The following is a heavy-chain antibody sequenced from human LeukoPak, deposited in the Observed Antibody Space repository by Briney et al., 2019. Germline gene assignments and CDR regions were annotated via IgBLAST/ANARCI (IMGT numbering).Heavy chain of an antibody. J-gene: IGHJ6*02. V-gene: IGHV3-64D*06. D-gene: IGHD4-17*01. CDR1: GFTFSNYA. CDR3: VKSTRVTTAYYYYGMDV. CDR2: ISSNGGST. Sequence: AGGSLRLSCSASGFTFSNYAMHWVRQAPGKGLEYVSAISSNGGSTFYADSVKGRFTISRDNSENTLYLQMNSLRAEDTAVYYCVKSTRVTTAYYYYGMDVWGQGTTVTVSS.